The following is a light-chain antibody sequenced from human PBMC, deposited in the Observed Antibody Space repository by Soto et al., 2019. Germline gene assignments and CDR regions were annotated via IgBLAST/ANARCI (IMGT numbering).Light chain of an antibody. CDR3: QQYDNYPLT. CDR2: DAS. J-gene: IGKJ4*01. Sequence: DIQMTQSPSTLSASVGGRVTITCRASQSVRSWLAWYQQKPGRAPKFLIYDASSLESGVPSRFSGSGSGTEFTLTISNLQPDDFATYYCQQYDNYPLTFGGGTKVDIK. CDR1: QSVRSW. V-gene: IGKV1-5*01.